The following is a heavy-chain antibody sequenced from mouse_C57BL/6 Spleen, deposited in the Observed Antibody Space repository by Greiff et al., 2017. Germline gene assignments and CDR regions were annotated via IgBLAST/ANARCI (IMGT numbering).Heavy chain of an antibody. V-gene: IGHV1-26*01. Sequence: VQLQQSGPELVKPGASVKISCKASGYTFTDYYMNWVKQSHGKSLEWIGDINPNNGGTSYNQKFKGKATLTVDKSSSTAYMELRSLTSEDSAVYYCARKDGGWLLAWFAYWGQGTLVTVSA. D-gene: IGHD2-3*01. CDR2: INPNNGGT. CDR3: ARKDGGWLLAWFAY. J-gene: IGHJ3*01. CDR1: GYTFTDYY.